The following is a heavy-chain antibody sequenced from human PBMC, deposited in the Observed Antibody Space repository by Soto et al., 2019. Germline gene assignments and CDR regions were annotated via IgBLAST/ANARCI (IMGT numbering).Heavy chain of an antibody. CDR3: ARRVTMVRGVINYYYYMDV. V-gene: IGHV4-39*01. J-gene: IGHJ6*03. CDR2: IYYSGST. D-gene: IGHD3-10*01. CDR1: GGSISSSSYY. Sequence: SETLSLTCTVSGGSISSSSYYWGWIRQPPGKGLEWIGSIYYSGSTYYNPSLKSRVTISVDTSKNQFSLKLSSGTAADTAVYYCARRVTMVRGVINYYYYMDVWGKGTTVTVSS.